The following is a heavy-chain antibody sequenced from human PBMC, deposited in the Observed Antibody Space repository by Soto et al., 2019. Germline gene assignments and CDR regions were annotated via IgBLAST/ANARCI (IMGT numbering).Heavy chain of an antibody. V-gene: IGHV3-9*01. CDR2: ISWNSDSI. CDR1: GFTLDGYA. Sequence: SLRLSCAASGFTLDGYAMHWVRQVPGKGLEWVSGISWNSDSIGYADSVKGRFTISRDNAKNFLYLQMTSLRAEDTALYYCANDIGVGATITFGGGIVVDPGRFDYWGQGTLVTVSS. D-gene: IGHD3-16*02. J-gene: IGHJ4*02. CDR3: ANDIGVGATITFGGGIVVDPGRFDY.